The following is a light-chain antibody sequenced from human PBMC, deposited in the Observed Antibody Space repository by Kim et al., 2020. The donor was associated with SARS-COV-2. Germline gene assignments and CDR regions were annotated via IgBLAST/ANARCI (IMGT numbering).Light chain of an antibody. CDR2: DVT. Sequence: GQSLTTSSTGTSNDVGAYNTVSSYHQRPHKAPKLTIYDVTPRPSGVSTRFSGSMSGNTASLTISGLQAEEEADYYCGSSTSSNTLVFGGGTRLTVL. V-gene: IGLV2-14*03. CDR3: GSSTSSNTLV. J-gene: IGLJ3*02. CDR1: SNDVGAYNT.